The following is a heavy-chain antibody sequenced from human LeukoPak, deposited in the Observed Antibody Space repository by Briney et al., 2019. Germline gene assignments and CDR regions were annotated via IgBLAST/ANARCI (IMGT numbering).Heavy chain of an antibody. CDR1: GYTFTSYY. D-gene: IGHD2-15*01. CDR2: INPTGGST. Sequence: ASVKVSCKASGYTFTSYYMHWVRQAPGQGLGWMGLINPTGGSTGYAQKFQGRLTMTEDTSTDTAYMELSSLRSDDTAGYYCATDPVGYCRGNGCSSVDYWGQGTLVTVSS. CDR3: ATDPVGYCRGNGCSSVDY. V-gene: IGHV1-46*01. J-gene: IGHJ4*02.